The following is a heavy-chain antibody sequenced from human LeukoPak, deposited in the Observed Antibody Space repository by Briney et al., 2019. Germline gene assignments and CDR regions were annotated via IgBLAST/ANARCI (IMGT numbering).Heavy chain of an antibody. CDR1: GVTFSSYA. Sequence: GRSVILSCGASGVTFSSYAMHWGRQAPGKGLEWVAVISYDGSNKYYADSVKGRFTISRDNSKNTLYLQMNSLRAEDTAVYYCARGPVTLGYYYGMDVWGQGTTVTVSS. V-gene: IGHV3-30*04. D-gene: IGHD4-17*01. CDR3: ARGPVTLGYYYGMDV. CDR2: ISYDGSNK. J-gene: IGHJ6*02.